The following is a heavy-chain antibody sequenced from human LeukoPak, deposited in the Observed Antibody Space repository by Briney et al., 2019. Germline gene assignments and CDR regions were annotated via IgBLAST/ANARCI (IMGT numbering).Heavy chain of an antibody. Sequence: GGSLRLSCVASGFTFSSYAMSWVRQAPARGLEWVSSLRGDGETFYADSVKGRFTLSRDDSRNTVFLHLNDLRVEDTALYYCAKASWVSSADAVLWGQGTVVTVS. CDR3: AKASWVSSADAVL. D-gene: IGHD3-10*01. V-gene: IGHV3-23*01. CDR2: LRGDGET. CDR1: GFTFSSYA. J-gene: IGHJ4*02.